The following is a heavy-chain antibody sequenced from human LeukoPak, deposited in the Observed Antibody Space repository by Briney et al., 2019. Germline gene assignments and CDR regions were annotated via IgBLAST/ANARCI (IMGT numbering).Heavy chain of an antibody. CDR3: AKRGVVIRVILVGFHKEAYYFDS. V-gene: IGHV3-23*01. J-gene: IGHJ4*02. CDR2: ISGAGRET. D-gene: IGHD3-22*01. CDR1: GFTFGGSA. Sequence: GGSLRLSCEASGFTFGGSAMSWVRQAPGKGLEWISDISGAGRETYYADSVKGRFTISRDNPKNTLYLQMNSLRAEDTAVYFCAKRGVVIRVILVGFHKEAYYFDSWGQGALVTVSS.